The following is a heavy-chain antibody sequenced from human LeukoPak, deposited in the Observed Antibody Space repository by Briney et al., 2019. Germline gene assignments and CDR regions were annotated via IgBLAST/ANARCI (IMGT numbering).Heavy chain of an antibody. Sequence: GGSLRLSCAASGFTFSSYAVSWVRQAPGKGLEWVAVIWYDGSNKYYADSVKGRFTISRDNSKNTLYLQMNSLRAEDTAVYYCARGPLHYYYYYGMDVWGQGTTVTVSS. CDR3: ARGPLHYYYYYGMDV. J-gene: IGHJ6*02. V-gene: IGHV3-33*08. CDR1: GFTFSSYA. CDR2: IWYDGSNK.